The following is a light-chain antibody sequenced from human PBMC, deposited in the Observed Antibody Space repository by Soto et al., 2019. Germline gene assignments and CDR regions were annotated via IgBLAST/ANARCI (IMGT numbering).Light chain of an antibody. CDR2: DAS. CDR1: QSVSNC. CDR3: QQRNKWPPVT. Sequence: EIVLTQSPATLSVSPGERATLSCRASQSVSNCLAWYQHKPGQAPSLLIYDASNRATGVPTRFSGSGSGTDFTLTISSLEPEDFAVYYCQQRNKWPPVTFGEGTKVDIK. J-gene: IGKJ4*01. V-gene: IGKV3-11*01.